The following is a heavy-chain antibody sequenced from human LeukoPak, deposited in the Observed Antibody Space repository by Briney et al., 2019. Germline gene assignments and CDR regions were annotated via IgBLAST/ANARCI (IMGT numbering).Heavy chain of an antibody. Sequence: GGSQRLSCAASGFTFDDYGMSWVRQAPGKGLEWVSGINWNGGSTGYADSVKGRFTISRDNAKNSLYLQMNSLRAEDTALYYCARGGVRYYYDSSPDAFDIWGQGTMVTVSS. V-gene: IGHV3-20*04. CDR3: ARGGVRYYYDSSPDAFDI. CDR1: GFTFDDYG. D-gene: IGHD3-22*01. J-gene: IGHJ3*02. CDR2: INWNGGST.